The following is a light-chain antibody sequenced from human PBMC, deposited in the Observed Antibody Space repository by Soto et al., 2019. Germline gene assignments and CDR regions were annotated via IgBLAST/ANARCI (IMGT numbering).Light chain of an antibody. CDR1: QGISNY. J-gene: IGKJ1*01. Sequence: DIQMTQSPSSLSASVGDRVIITCRASQGISNYLAWYQQKPGKVPKLLIYAASTLQSGVPSRFSGSGSGTDFTLTISSLQPEDVETYSCQRYNSAPRTFGQGTKVEIK. CDR3: QRYNSAPRT. V-gene: IGKV1-27*01. CDR2: AAS.